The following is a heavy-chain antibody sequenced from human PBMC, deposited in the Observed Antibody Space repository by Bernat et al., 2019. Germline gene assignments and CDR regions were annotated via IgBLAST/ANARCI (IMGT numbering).Heavy chain of an antibody. Sequence: QVQLVESGGGVVQPGRSLRLSCAASGFTFSRNVMHWVRQAPGKGLEWVAVISYDGSTKYYADSVKGRFTISRDNSKNTLYLQMNSLRPEETAVYYCAKGRGWPLYYFDYWGQGTLVTVSS. CDR2: ISYDGSTK. D-gene: IGHD6-19*01. CDR3: AKGRGWPLYYFDY. CDR1: GFTFSRNV. V-gene: IGHV3-30*18. J-gene: IGHJ4*02.